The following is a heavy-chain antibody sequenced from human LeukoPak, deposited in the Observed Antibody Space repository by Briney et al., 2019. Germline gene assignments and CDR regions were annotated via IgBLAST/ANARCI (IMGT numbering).Heavy chain of an antibody. V-gene: IGHV1-46*01. D-gene: IGHD3-16*01. CDR2: INPSGGGT. CDR3: ARRGMALDY. J-gene: IGHJ4*02. CDR1: GYTFTGYY. Sequence: ASVKVSCKASGYTFTGYYIHWVRQAPGQGLEWMGVINPSGGGTTYAQKFQGRVTMTTDTSTTTVYMELYSLTSEDTAIYYCARRGMALDYWGQGTLVTVSS.